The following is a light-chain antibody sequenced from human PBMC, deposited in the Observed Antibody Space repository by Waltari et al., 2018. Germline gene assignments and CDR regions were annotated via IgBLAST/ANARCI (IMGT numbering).Light chain of an antibody. CDR3: QAWDRGTWGV. CDR1: ELGIRF. Sequence: YDLTQPPSVSVSPGQTASITCSGHELGIRFVCWYQQKPGQSPILVIYQNGRRPSGIPGRFSGSNSGNTATLTISGTQAVDEADYYCQAWDRGTWGVFGGGTRLTVL. CDR2: QNG. J-gene: IGLJ3*02. V-gene: IGLV3-1*01.